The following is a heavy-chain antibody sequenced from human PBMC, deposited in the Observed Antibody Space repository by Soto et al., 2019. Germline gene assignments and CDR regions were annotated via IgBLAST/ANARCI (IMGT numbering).Heavy chain of an antibody. Sequence: ETLSLTCAVSGASISGSYYYWAWLRQSPGKGPEWIGSVFYTGFTSYNPSLESRVSVSVDTSKSQFSLKLSAVTAADTAVYYCATSQKGYNWNYFDHWGQGALVTVSS. CDR3: ATSQKGYNWNYFDH. CDR1: GASISGSYYY. D-gene: IGHD1-20*01. V-gene: IGHV4-39*01. CDR2: VFYTGFT. J-gene: IGHJ4*02.